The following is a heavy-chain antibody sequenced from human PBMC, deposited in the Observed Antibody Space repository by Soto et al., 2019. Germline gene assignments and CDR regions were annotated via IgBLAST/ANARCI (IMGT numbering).Heavy chain of an antibody. CDR3: AREGTYYYDSSGPLVIDY. V-gene: IGHV4-31*03. J-gene: IGHJ4*02. Sequence: QVPLQESGPGLVKPSQTLSLTCTVSGGSISSGGYYWSWIRQHPGKGLEWIGYIYYSGSTYYNPSLKSRVTISVDTSKNQFSLKLSSVTAADTAVYYCAREGTYYYDSSGPLVIDYWGQGTLVTVSS. CDR2: IYYSGST. CDR1: GGSISSGGYY. D-gene: IGHD3-22*01.